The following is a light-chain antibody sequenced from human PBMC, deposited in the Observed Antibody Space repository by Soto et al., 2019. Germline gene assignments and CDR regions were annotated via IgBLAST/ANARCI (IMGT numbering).Light chain of an antibody. CDR1: STDVGASNN. CDR2: DVS. V-gene: IGLV2-11*01. Sequence: QSALTQPRSVSGSHGQSVTISCTGTSTDVGASNNVSSYQQHPGKAPKLMIYDVSERPSGVPDRFSGSKSGNTASLTISGLQAEDEADYYCCSYAVTFYVFGTGSKGTVL. CDR3: CSYAVTFYV. J-gene: IGLJ1*01.